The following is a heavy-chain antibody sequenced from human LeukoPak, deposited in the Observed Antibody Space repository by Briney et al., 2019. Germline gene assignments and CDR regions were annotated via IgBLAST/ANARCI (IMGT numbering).Heavy chain of an antibody. CDR2: IIPIFGTA. V-gene: IGHV1-69*13. CDR3: ARETRIRVDEAGIAAAGRDYFDY. Sequence: GASVKVSCKASGYTFRSYGISWVRQAPGQGLEWMGGIIPIFGTANYAQKFQGRVTITADESTSTAYLELSSLRSEDTAVYYCARETRIRVDEAGIAAAGRDYFDYWGQGTLVTVSS. J-gene: IGHJ4*02. D-gene: IGHD6-13*01. CDR1: GYTFRSYG.